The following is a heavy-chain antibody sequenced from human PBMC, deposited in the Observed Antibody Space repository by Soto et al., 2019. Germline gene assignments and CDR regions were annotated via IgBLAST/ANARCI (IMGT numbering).Heavy chain of an antibody. CDR1: GFTFSSYG. D-gene: IGHD3-22*01. J-gene: IGHJ4*02. Sequence: GGSLRLSCAASGFTFSSYGMHWVRQAPGKGLEWVAVIWYDGSNKYYADSVEGRFTISRDNSKNTLYLQMNSLRAEDTAVYYCARDRNYYDSSGYYYGAFDYWGQGTLVTVSS. V-gene: IGHV3-33*01. CDR3: ARDRNYYDSSGYYYGAFDY. CDR2: IWYDGSNK.